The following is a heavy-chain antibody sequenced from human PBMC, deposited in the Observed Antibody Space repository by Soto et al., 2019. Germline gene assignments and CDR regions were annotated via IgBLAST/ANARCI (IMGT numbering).Heavy chain of an antibody. D-gene: IGHD3-10*01. CDR2: IYPDDSDA. V-gene: IGHV5-51*01. CDR3: TRHRTYGSGTSCMAPQTGHYYHYAMDV. J-gene: IGHJ6*02. CDR1: GYSFTGYW. Sequence: GESLKISCKASGYSFTGYWIAWVRQMPGKGLEWMGIIYPDDSDARYSPSFQGQVTISADKSTKTAYLQWSSLKASDTAIYYCTRHRTYGSGTSCMAPQTGHYYHYAMDVWSQGTTVTVSS.